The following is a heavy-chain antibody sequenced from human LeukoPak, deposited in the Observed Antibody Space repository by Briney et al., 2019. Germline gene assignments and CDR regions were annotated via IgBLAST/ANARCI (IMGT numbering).Heavy chain of an antibody. V-gene: IGHV5-51*01. Sequence: GESLMISCKGSGYSFTSYWIGWVRQKPGKGLEWMGIIYRGDSDTRYSPSFQGQVTISADKSISTAYLQWSSLRASDTAMYYCARRRYSSSFSDYWGQGTLVTVSS. CDR2: IYRGDSDT. J-gene: IGHJ4*02. CDR3: ARRRYSSSFSDY. CDR1: GYSFTSYW. D-gene: IGHD6-13*01.